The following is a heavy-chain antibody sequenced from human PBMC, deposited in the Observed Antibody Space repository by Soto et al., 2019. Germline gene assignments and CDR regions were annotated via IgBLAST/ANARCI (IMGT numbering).Heavy chain of an antibody. D-gene: IGHD3-3*01. V-gene: IGHV4-39*07. Sequence: SETLSLTCTVSGGSLTSTNYYWGWIRQPPGKGLEWIATIKNSGTTYYNPSLKSRVTISVDKSKNQFSLELSSVTAADTAVYYCARDPGYALGGYYSSWYYYGMDVWGQGTTVTVSS. J-gene: IGHJ6*02. CDR1: GGSLTSTNYY. CDR2: IKNSGTT. CDR3: ARDPGYALGGYYSSWYYYGMDV.